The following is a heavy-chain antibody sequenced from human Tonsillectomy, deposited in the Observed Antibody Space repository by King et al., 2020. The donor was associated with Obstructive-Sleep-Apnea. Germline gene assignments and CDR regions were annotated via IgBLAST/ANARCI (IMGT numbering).Heavy chain of an antibody. CDR2: IFSNYEK. D-gene: IGHD6-13*01. J-gene: IGHJ4*02. CDR3: ARIYAAADDY. CDR1: GFSLSNARMG. Sequence: TLKESGPVLVKPTETLTLTCTVSGFSLSNARMGVSWSRQPPGKALEGLAHIFSNYEKTDSTSRKTRPTISKDTSKSQVVLTMTNMDPVDTATYYCARIYAAADDYWGQGTLVTVSS. V-gene: IGHV2-26*01.